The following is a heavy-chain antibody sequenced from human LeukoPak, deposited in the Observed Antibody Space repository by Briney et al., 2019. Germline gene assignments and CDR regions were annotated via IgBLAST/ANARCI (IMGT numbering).Heavy chain of an antibody. J-gene: IGHJ4*02. V-gene: IGHV1-69*13. CDR1: GGTFSRYA. CDR2: IIPLFGTA. D-gene: IGHD6-19*01. Sequence: SVKVSCKASGGTFSRYAISWAREAPGQGLEWMGGIIPLFGTANYAQKFQGRVTITADESTSTAYMELSSLRSEDTAVYYCARGGDIGVAGYFDYWGQGTLVTVSS. CDR3: ARGGDIGVAGYFDY.